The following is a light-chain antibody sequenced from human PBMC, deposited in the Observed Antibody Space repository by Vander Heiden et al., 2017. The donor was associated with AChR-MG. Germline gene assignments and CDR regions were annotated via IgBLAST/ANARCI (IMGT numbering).Light chain of an antibody. CDR3: QQYGSSRT. J-gene: IGKJ1*01. CDR1: QSVSSSY. CDR2: GAS. Sequence: EIVLTQSPGTLSLSPGERATLSCRASQSVSSSYLAWYQQKPGQAPRLLIYGASSRATRIPDRFSGSGSGTDFTLTISRLEPEDFAVYYCQQYGSSRTFGQGIKVEIK. V-gene: IGKV3-20*01.